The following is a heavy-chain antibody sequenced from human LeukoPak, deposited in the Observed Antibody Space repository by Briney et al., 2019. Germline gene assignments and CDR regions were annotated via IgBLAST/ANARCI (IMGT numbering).Heavy chain of an antibody. CDR2: IYHSGST. CDR3: ARGPSTSSNWYPAFDY. J-gene: IGHJ4*02. Sequence: PSETLSLTCTVSGGSISSSSYYWGWIRQPPGKGLEWIGSIYHSGSTYYNPSLKSRVTISVDTSKNQFSLKLSSVTAADTAVYYCARGPSTSSNWYPAFDYWGQGTLVTVSS. D-gene: IGHD6-13*01. CDR1: GGSISSSSYY. V-gene: IGHV4-39*07.